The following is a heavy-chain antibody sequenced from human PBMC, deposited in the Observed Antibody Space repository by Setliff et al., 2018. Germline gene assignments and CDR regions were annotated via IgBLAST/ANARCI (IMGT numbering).Heavy chain of an antibody. CDR3: ARDEAPRYFDWLLGRKYYYYGMDV. Sequence: ASVKVSCKASGYTFTSYGISWVRQAPGQGLEWRGWIIAYNGNTNYAQKLQGRVTMTTDTSTSTAYMELRSLRSDDTAVYYCARDEAPRYFDWLLGRKYYYYGMDVWGQGTTVTVSS. D-gene: IGHD3-9*01. CDR1: GYTFTSYG. CDR2: IIAYNGNT. J-gene: IGHJ6*02. V-gene: IGHV1-18*01.